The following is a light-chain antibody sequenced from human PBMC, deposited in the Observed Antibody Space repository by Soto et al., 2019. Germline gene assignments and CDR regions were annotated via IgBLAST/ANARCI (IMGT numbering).Light chain of an antibody. J-gene: IGKJ4*01. CDR2: DAS. Sequence: EIVLTQSPATLSLSPGERATLSCRASQSSSNYLAWYQQKPGQAPRLLIYDASNRATGIPARFSGSGSETDFTLTISSLEPVDFAVYYCQQRTRWPPLTFGGGTKVEIK. V-gene: IGKV3-11*01. CDR3: QQRTRWPPLT. CDR1: QSSSNY.